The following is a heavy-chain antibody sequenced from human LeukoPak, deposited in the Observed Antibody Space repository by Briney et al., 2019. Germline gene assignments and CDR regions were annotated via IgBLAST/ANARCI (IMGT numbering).Heavy chain of an antibody. Sequence: GGSLRLSCAASGFTFSSYAMSWVRQAPGKGLEWVSAISGSGGSTYYADSVEGRFTISRDNSKNTLYLQMNSLRAEDTAVYYCARDSPNEAILWWSIDYWGQGTLVTVSS. CDR1: GFTFSSYA. J-gene: IGHJ4*02. CDR2: ISGSGGST. D-gene: IGHD2-21*01. V-gene: IGHV3-23*01. CDR3: ARDSPNEAILWWSIDY.